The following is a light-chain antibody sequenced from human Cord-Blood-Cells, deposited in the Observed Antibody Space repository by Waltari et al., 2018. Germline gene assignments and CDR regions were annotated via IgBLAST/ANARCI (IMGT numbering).Light chain of an antibody. CDR1: QRISRY. Sequence: DIQMTQSPSSLSASVGDRATITCRASQRISRYLNWYKQKPGKAPKILIYAAASLQSGVPSRFSGSGSGTDFTLTISSLQPEDFATYYCQQSYSTPWTFGQGTKVEIK. CDR2: AAA. J-gene: IGKJ1*01. V-gene: IGKV1-39*01. CDR3: QQSYSTPWT.